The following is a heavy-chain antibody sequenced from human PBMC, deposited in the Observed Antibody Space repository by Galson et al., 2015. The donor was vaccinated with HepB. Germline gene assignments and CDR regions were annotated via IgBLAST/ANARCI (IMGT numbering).Heavy chain of an antibody. Sequence: SLRLSCAASGFTFSDYYMSWIRQAPGKGLEWVSYISSSSSYTNYADSVKGRFTISRDNAKNSLYLQMNSLRAEDTAVYYCARVPPGAWSSWYVYYYGMDVWGQGTTVTVSS. V-gene: IGHV3-11*05. CDR1: GFTFSDYY. CDR2: ISSSSSYT. CDR3: ARVPPGAWSSWYVYYYGMDV. J-gene: IGHJ6*02. D-gene: IGHD6-13*01.